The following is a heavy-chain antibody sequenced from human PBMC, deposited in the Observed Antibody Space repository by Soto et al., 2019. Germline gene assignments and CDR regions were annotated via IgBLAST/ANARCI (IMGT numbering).Heavy chain of an antibody. CDR3: AKSRIVVVPAAIIRTTKSPQSYYFDY. CDR1: GFTFSSYA. D-gene: IGHD2-2*01. Sequence: GGSLRLSCAASGFTFSSYAMSWVRQAPGKGLEWVSAISGSGGSTYYADSVKGRFTISRDNSKNTLYLQMNSLRAEDTAVYYCAKSRIVVVPAAIIRTTKSPQSYYFDYWGQGTLVTVSS. CDR2: ISGSGGST. V-gene: IGHV3-23*01. J-gene: IGHJ4*02.